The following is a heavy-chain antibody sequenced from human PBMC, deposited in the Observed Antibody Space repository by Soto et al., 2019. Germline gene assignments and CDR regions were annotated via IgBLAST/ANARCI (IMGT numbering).Heavy chain of an antibody. CDR3: ARYPNPGWLRSQYFDY. Sequence: GESLKISCKGSGYSFTSYWIGWVRQMPGKGLEWMGIIYPGDSDTRYSPSFQGQVTISADKSISTAYLQWSSLKASDTAMYYCARYPNPGWLRSQYFDYWGQGTLVTVSS. V-gene: IGHV5-51*01. CDR2: IYPGDSDT. J-gene: IGHJ4*02. CDR1: GYSFTSYW. D-gene: IGHD5-12*01.